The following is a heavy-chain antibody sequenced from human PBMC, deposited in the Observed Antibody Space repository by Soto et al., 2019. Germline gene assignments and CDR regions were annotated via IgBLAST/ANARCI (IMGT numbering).Heavy chain of an antibody. CDR1: GWTFNNHG. D-gene: IGHD6-19*01. V-gene: IGHV3-30*18. CDR2: VSHDGRNT. CDR3: AKGGRQWLVTSDFNY. J-gene: IGHJ4*02. Sequence: PGGSLRLSCAASGWTFNNHGKGLEWVAVVSHDGRNTHYADSVKGRFTISRDSSKNTVSLKMTSLRAEDTAVYYCAKGGRQWLVTSDFNYWGQGALVTVSS.